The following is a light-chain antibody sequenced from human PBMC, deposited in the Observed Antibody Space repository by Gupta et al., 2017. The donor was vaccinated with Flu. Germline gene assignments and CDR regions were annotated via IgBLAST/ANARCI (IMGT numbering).Light chain of an antibody. CDR2: DAS. Sequence: IVLPQSPATLSLSPGERATLSCRASQSVSSYLAWYQQKPGQAPRLLIYDASNRATGIPARFSGSGCGTDFTLTISSLEPQDFAVYYRQQRHNRSPTYTFGQGTKVEIK. J-gene: IGKJ1*01. CDR1: QSVSSY. V-gene: IGKV3-11*01. CDR3: QQRHNRSPTYT.